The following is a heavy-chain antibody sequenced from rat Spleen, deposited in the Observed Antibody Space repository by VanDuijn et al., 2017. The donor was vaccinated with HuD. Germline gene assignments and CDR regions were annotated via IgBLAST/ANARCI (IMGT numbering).Heavy chain of an antibody. D-gene: IGHD5-1*01. Sequence: EVQLVETGGGLVQPGRSLKLSCAASGFTFSDYVMAWVRQAPAKALEWVASISTGGSNAYYRDSVRGRFTVSRDNAKNTLYLQMDSLRSEDTATYYCTRGDGSWDYWGQGVMVTVSS. V-gene: IGHV5S13*01. J-gene: IGHJ2*01. CDR3: TRGDGSWDY. CDR2: ISTGGSNA. CDR1: GFTFSDYV.